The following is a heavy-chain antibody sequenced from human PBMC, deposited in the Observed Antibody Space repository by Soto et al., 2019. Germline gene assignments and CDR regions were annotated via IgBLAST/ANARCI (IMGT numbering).Heavy chain of an antibody. J-gene: IGHJ4*02. CDR1: GGSFSGYY. CDR2: INHSGST. Sequence: QVQLQQWGAGLLKPSETLSLTCAVYGGSFSGYYWSWVRQPPWKGLEWIGEINHSGSTNYNPSLRSRVTISVDTSKNQFSLKLSSVTAADTAVYYCARRLTGDGRNFDYWGQGTLVTVSS. CDR3: ARRLTGDGRNFDY. D-gene: IGHD7-27*01. V-gene: IGHV4-34*01.